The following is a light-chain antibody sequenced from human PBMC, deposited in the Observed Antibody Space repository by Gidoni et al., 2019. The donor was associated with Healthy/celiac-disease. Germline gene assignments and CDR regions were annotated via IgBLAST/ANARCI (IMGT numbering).Light chain of an antibody. V-gene: IGLV3-1*01. CDR2: QDS. Sequence: YELTQPPSVSVSPGQTASITCSGDKLGDKYACCYQQKPGQSPVLVIYQDSKRPSGIPERFSGSSSGNTATLTISGTQAMDEADYYCQAWDSSTVVFGGGTKLTVL. CDR1: KLGDKY. CDR3: QAWDSSTVV. J-gene: IGLJ2*01.